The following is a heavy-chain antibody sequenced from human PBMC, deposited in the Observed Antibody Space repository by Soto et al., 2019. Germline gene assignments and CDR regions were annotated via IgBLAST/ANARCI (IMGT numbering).Heavy chain of an antibody. D-gene: IGHD3-10*01. V-gene: IGHV4-31*03. CDR3: ARRSIFWFGELPLWFDP. CDR1: GGSISSGGYY. Sequence: PSETLSLTCTVSGGSISSGGYYWSWMRQQPGKGLEWIGYIYYSGSTYYNPSLKSRVTISVDTSKNQFSLKLSSVTAADTAVYYCARRSIFWFGELPLWFDPWGQGTLVTVSS. CDR2: IYYSGST. J-gene: IGHJ5*02.